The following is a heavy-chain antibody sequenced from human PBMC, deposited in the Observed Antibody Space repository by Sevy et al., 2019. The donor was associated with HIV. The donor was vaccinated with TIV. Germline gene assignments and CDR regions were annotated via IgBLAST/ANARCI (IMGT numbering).Heavy chain of an antibody. V-gene: IGHV3-33*07. CDR3: ARGQGDDYNYGLDV. D-gene: IGHD3-16*01. Sequence: GGSLRLSCAASGFIFSNYGMYRVRHAPGKGLEWVAVIWFDGSDHYYGNSVKGRFTISRDNSKNTLYLQMNSLRAEDTAVYYCARGQGDDYNYGLDVWGQGTTVTVSS. CDR2: IWFDGSDH. CDR1: GFIFSNYG. J-gene: IGHJ6*02.